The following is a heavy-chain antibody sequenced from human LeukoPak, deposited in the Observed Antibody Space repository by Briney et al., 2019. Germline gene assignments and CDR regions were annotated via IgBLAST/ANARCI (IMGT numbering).Heavy chain of an antibody. J-gene: IGHJ4*02. D-gene: IGHD3-22*01. CDR2: INISSSTI. V-gene: IGHV3-48*02. Sequence: GGSLRLSCASSGLTFTTYSMHWLRQAPAKGLEWVSYINISSSTINDASSVKGRFTISRDNAKNSLYMQMNSLRDEDTAVYYCAREKYYYDSSGYYKPVDYWGQGTLVTVSS. CDR1: GLTFTTYS. CDR3: AREKYYYDSSGYYKPVDY.